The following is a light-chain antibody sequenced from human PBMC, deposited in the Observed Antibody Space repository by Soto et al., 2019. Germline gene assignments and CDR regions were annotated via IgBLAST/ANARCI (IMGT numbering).Light chain of an antibody. CDR3: QQSYSTPRT. J-gene: IGKJ1*01. Sequence: IQMTQSPSSLSASAGDRVTITFRASQSISSYLNWYQQKPGKAPKLLIYAASSLQSGVPSRFSGSVSGTDFTLTISSLQPEDFATYYCQQSYSTPRTFGQGTKVDIK. CDR1: QSISSY. CDR2: AAS. V-gene: IGKV1-39*01.